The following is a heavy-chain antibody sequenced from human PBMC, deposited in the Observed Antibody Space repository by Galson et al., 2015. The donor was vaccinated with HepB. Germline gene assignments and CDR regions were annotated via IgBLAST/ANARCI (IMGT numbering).Heavy chain of an antibody. D-gene: IGHD3-3*01. J-gene: IGHJ6*02. CDR2: ITPLLSTV. CDR1: GGSFSIYA. V-gene: IGHV1-69*06. CDR3: ARPIKYYDFWSGPGNYYYYYGMDV. Sequence: SVKVSCKASGGSFSIYAISWVRQAPGQGLEWMGGITPLLSTVKYAQKFQDRVTITADKSTSTAYMELSSLKSEDTAVYYCARPIKYYDFWSGPGNYYYYYGMDVWGQGTTVTVSS.